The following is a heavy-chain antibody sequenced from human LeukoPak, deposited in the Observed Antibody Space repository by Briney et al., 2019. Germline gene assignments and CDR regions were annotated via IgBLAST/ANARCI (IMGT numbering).Heavy chain of an antibody. Sequence: ASVKVSCKVSGYTFTDYYMHWVQQAPGKGLEWMGLVDPEDGETIYAEKFQGRVTITADTSTDTAYTELSSLRSEDTAVYYCATGSTVVDFDYWGQGTLVTVSS. CDR3: ATGSTVVDFDY. CDR2: VDPEDGET. V-gene: IGHV1-69-2*01. J-gene: IGHJ4*02. CDR1: GYTFTDYY. D-gene: IGHD4-23*01.